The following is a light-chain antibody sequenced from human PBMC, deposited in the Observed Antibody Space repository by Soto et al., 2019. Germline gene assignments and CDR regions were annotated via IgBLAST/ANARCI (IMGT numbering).Light chain of an antibody. CDR1: EDIRKY. CDR3: QQYRELPLT. Sequence: DTHMTQSPSSLSASIGDRVTITCQANEDIRKYLNWYQQKPGKAPQLLFYGASNLETGVPPRFSGNASETDFTFLISSLQPEDFASYDCQQYRELPLTFGHGTMVEMK. V-gene: IGKV1-33*01. J-gene: IGKJ2*01. CDR2: GAS.